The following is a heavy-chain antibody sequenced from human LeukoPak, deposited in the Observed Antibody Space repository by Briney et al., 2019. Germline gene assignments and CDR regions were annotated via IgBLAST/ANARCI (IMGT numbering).Heavy chain of an antibody. D-gene: IGHD2-15*01. Sequence: GESLKISCKGSGYSFTSYWIGWVRQMPGKGLEWMGIIYPGDSDTRYSPSFQGQVTISADKSISTAYLQWGSLKASDTAMYYCARSGGGYCSGGSCYSGDNWFDPWGQGTLVTVSS. CDR2: IYPGDSDT. CDR1: GYSFTSYW. J-gene: IGHJ5*02. CDR3: ARSGGGYCSGGSCYSGDNWFDP. V-gene: IGHV5-51*01.